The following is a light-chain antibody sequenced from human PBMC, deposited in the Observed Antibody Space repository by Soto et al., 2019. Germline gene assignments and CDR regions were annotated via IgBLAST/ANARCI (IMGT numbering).Light chain of an antibody. J-gene: IGKJ1*01. CDR3: QQSYSTPQT. V-gene: IGKV1-39*01. Sequence: DIQMTQSPSTLSASVGDRVTSTCRASQSIRSLLAWYRQKPGKAPKLLIYAASSLQSGVPSRFSGSGSGTDFTLTISSLQPEDFATYYCQQSYSTPQTFGRGTKVDIK. CDR1: QSIRSL. CDR2: AAS.